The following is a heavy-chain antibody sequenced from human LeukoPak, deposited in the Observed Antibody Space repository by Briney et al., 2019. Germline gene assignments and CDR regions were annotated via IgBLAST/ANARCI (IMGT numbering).Heavy chain of an antibody. CDR3: AKVKGYSYGYDAFDI. J-gene: IGHJ3*02. CDR1: GFTFSSYA. CDR2: ISGSGDNT. D-gene: IGHD5-18*01. Sequence: GGSLRLSCAASGFTFSSYAMSWVRQAPGKGLEWVSAISGSGDNTYYADSVKGRFTISRDNSKNTLYLQMNSLRAEDTAVYYCAKVKGYSYGYDAFDIWGQGTMVTVSS. V-gene: IGHV3-23*01.